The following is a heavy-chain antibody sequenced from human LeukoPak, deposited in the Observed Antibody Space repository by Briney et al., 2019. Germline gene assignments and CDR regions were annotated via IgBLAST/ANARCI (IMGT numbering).Heavy chain of an antibody. CDR1: RFTFTSSA. J-gene: IGHJ6*03. CDR2: IVVGSGNT. Sequence: SVKVSCKASRFTFTSSAMQWVRQARGQRLEWIGWIVVGSGNTNYAQKFQERVTITRDMSTSTAYMELSSLRSEDTAVYYCAACTSHCYTDYYYYMDVWGKGTTVTVSS. CDR3: AACTSHCYTDYYYYMDV. D-gene: IGHD2-2*02. V-gene: IGHV1-58*02.